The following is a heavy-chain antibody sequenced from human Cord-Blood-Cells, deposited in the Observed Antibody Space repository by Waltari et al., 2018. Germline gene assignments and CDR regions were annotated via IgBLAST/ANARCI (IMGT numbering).Heavy chain of an antibody. Sequence: QVQLQESGPGLVKPSETLSLTCTVSGGSISSYYWSWILQPPGKGLEWIGYIYYSGSTNYNPSLKSRVTISVDTSKNQFSLKLSSVTAADTAVYYCARGEVVVVAATSYYYGMDVWGQGTTVTVSS. D-gene: IGHD2-15*01. CDR2: IYYSGST. CDR3: ARGEVVVVAATSYYYGMDV. V-gene: IGHV4-59*01. J-gene: IGHJ6*02. CDR1: GGSISSYY.